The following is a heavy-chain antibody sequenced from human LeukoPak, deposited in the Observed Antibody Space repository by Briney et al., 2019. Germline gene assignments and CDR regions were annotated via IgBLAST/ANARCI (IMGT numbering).Heavy chain of an antibody. Sequence: GGSLRLSCAASGFTFSSYAMSWVRQAPGTGLEWVSAISGSGGSRYYAESVKGRFTISRDNSKNTLYLQMNSLRAEDTAVYYCATHVDTAMVTGFDYWGQGTLVTVSS. D-gene: IGHD5-18*01. CDR2: ISGSGGSR. J-gene: IGHJ4*02. CDR3: ATHVDTAMVTGFDY. CDR1: GFTFSSYA. V-gene: IGHV3-23*01.